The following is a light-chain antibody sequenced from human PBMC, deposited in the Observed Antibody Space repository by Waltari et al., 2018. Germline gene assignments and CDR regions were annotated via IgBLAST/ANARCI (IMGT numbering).Light chain of an antibody. Sequence: QSLVHSYGSTDLDVLHQRPGHAPMLLIHKVSIVESGGPDRVRASVSGTDLTLKIRSVVAEDVDVYYCMQGTHWLLTFGGGTKVDIK. CDR1: QSLVHSYGSTD. CDR3: MQGTHWLLT. J-gene: IGKJ4*01. CDR2: KVS. V-gene: IGKV2-30*02.